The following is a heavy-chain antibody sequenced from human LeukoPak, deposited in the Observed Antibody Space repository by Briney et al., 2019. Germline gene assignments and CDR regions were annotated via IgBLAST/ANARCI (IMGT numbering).Heavy chain of an antibody. CDR1: GFTFSSYG. J-gene: IGHJ4*02. CDR3: ARERTSGWDAFDF. D-gene: IGHD6-19*01. Sequence: PGGSLRLSCAASGFTFSSYGMHWVRQAPAKGLEWVAVISYDGSNKYYADSVKGRFTISRDNAKNTLYLQMNSLRAEDTAVYYCARERTSGWDAFDFWGQGTLVTVSS. CDR2: ISYDGSNK. V-gene: IGHV3-30*03.